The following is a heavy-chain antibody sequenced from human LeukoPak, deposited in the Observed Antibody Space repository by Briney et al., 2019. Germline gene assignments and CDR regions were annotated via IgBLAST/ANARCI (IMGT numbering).Heavy chain of an antibody. CDR2: MNPNSGNT. J-gene: IGHJ5*02. D-gene: IGHD6-19*01. Sequence: GASVEVFCKASGYTFTTYDINWVRQATGQGLEWMGWMNPNSGNTGYTQKFQGRVTMTRNTSISTAYMELSSLRSEDTAVYYCARGRGSGNKENWFDPWGQGTLVTVSS. V-gene: IGHV1-8*01. CDR1: GYTFTTYD. CDR3: ARGRGSGNKENWFDP.